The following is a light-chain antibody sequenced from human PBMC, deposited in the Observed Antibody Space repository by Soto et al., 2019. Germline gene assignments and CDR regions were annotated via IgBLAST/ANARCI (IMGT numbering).Light chain of an antibody. CDR2: DVN. Sequence: QSALTQPASVSGSPGQSITISCIGTSSDVGGYNFVSWYQQHPGKVPKLIIFDVNNRPSGVSTRFSGSKSGNTASLTISGLQTEDEDDYYCSSYTRASPPDYVFGTGTKLTVL. V-gene: IGLV2-14*01. CDR1: SSDVGGYNF. J-gene: IGLJ1*01. CDR3: SSYTRASPPDYV.